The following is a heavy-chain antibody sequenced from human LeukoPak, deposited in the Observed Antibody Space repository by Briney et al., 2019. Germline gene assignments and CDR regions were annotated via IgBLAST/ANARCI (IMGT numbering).Heavy chain of an antibody. Sequence: GGSLRLSCAASGFIFTDYWMYWVRQAPGRGLAWVANIKEDGSEKNYVDSVKGRFTISRDDAGNSLFLQMTSLRADDTAIYYCVRAAYYYDSIGYPGRYGMDVWGQGTTVTVSS. CDR2: IKEDGSEK. CDR3: VRAAYYYDSIGYPGRYGMDV. D-gene: IGHD3-22*01. J-gene: IGHJ6*02. V-gene: IGHV3-7*01. CDR1: GFIFTDYW.